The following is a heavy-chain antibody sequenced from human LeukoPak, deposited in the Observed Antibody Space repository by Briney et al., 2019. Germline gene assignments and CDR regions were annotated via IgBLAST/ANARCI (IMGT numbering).Heavy chain of an antibody. D-gene: IGHD3-22*01. CDR3: ARLFSYDTSGYPGYFDY. V-gene: IGHV5-51*01. J-gene: IGHJ4*02. Sequence: GESLKISCQGSGYSFSSYWIGWVRQMPGKGLEWMGIIYPGDSDTTYSPSFQGQVTISADKSISTAYLRWSSLKASDTAMYYCARLFSYDTSGYPGYFDYWGQGILVTVSS. CDR1: GYSFSSYW. CDR2: IYPGDSDT.